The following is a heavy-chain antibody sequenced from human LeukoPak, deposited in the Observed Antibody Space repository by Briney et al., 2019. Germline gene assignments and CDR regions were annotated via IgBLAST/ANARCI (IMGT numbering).Heavy chain of an antibody. V-gene: IGHV3-21*06. CDR2: ITSSGTYI. CDR3: ARDDYYDTGDHSDDAFDI. CDR1: GFSSSTYW. D-gene: IGHD3-22*01. J-gene: IGHJ3*02. Sequence: PGGSLRLSCAASGFSSSTYWLHWVRQAPGKGLEWVLSITSSGTYIYYADSVKGRFTISRDNAKNSLYMQMNSLRAEDTAVYYCARDDYYDTGDHSDDAFDIWGQGTMVTVSS.